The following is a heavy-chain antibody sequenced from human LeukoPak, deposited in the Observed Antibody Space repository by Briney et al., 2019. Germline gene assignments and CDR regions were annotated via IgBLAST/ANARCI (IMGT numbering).Heavy chain of an antibody. CDR3: ARDGRAGSGYYRKDDY. J-gene: IGHJ4*02. Sequence: PGGSLRLSCAASGSTFSSYWMTWVRQAPGKGLEWVANIKQDGSEKYYVDSVKGRFTISRDNAKNSLYLQMSSLRAEDTAVYYCARDGRAGSGYYRKDDYWGQGTLVTVSS. CDR2: IKQDGSEK. D-gene: IGHD3-22*01. CDR1: GSTFSSYW. V-gene: IGHV3-7*01.